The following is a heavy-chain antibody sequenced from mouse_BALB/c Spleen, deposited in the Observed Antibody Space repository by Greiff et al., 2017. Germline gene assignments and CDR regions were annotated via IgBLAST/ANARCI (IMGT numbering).Heavy chain of an antibody. CDR2: ISSGSSTI. J-gene: IGHJ1*01. V-gene: IGHV5-17*02. CDR1: GFTFSSFG. D-gene: IGHD2-10*02. CDR3: AREYGNYGYWYFDV. Sequence: DVKLVESGGGLVQPGGSRKLSCAASGFTFSSFGMHWVRQAPEKGLEWVAYISSGSSTIYYADTVKGRFTISRDNPKNTLFLQMTSLRSEDTAMYYCAREYGNYGYWYFDVWGAGTTVTVSS.